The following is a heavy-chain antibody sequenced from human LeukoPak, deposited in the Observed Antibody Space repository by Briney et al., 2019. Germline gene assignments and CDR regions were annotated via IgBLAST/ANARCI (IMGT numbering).Heavy chain of an antibody. CDR3: ARGLAAAGTWAYYYYYMDV. CDR1: GYTFTSYD. Sequence: ASVKVSCKASGYTFTSYDINWVRQATGQGLERMGWMNPNSGNTGYAQKFQGRVTMTRNTSISTAYMELSSLRSEDTAVYYCARGLAAAGTWAYYYYYMDVWGKGTTVTISS. V-gene: IGHV1-8*01. CDR2: MNPNSGNT. J-gene: IGHJ6*03. D-gene: IGHD6-13*01.